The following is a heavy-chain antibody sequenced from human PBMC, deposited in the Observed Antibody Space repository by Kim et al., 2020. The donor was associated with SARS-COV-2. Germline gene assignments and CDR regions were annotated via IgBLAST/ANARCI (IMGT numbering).Heavy chain of an antibody. CDR1: GGSFSGYY. J-gene: IGHJ6*02. CDR3: ARGWGTGTTAPFNYYYYYGMDV. Sequence: SETLSLTCAVYGGSFSGYYWSWIRQPPGKGLEWIGEINHSGSTNYNPSLKSRVTISVDTSKNQFSLKLSSVTAADTAVYYCARGWGTGTTAPFNYYYYYGMDVWGQGTTVTVSS. CDR2: INHSGST. V-gene: IGHV4-34*01. D-gene: IGHD1-7*01.